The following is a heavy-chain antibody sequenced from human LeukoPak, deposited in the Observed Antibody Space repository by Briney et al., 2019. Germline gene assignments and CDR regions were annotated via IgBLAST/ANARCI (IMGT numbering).Heavy chain of an antibody. V-gene: IGHV1-2*02. CDR1: GYTFTGYY. D-gene: IGHD6-6*01. J-gene: IGHJ6*03. CDR2: INPNSGGT. Sequence: GASVKVSCKASGYTFTGYYMHWVRQAPGQGLEWMGWINPNSGGTNYAQKFQGRVTMTRDTSISTAYMELSRLRSDDTAVYYCARARRGYSSSSGYYYYYMDVWGKGTTVTVSS. CDR3: ARARRGYSSSSGYYYYYMDV.